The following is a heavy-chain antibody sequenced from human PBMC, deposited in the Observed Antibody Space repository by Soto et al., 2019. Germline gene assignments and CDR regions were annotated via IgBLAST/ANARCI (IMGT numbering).Heavy chain of an antibody. CDR2: IYSGGST. J-gene: IGHJ6*02. V-gene: IGHV3-53*01. D-gene: IGHD3-22*01. Sequence: GSLRLSCAASGFTFSSYAMSWVRQAPGKGLEWVSVIYSGGSTYYADSVKGRFTISRDNSKNTLYLQMNSLRAEDTAVYYCARYGNYYDSSGYYYGGRNGMDVWGQGTTVTVSS. CDR1: GFTFSSYA. CDR3: ARYGNYYDSSGYYYGGRNGMDV.